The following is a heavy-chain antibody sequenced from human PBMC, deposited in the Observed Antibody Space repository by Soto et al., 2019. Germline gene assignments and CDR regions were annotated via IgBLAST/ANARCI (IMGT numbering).Heavy chain of an antibody. CDR1: GYTSTNLD. D-gene: IGHD3-16*01. V-gene: IGHV1-8*01. J-gene: IGHJ5*02. CDR3: ARYETTLRFTS. CDR2: SNPNSDT. Sequence: QVQLVQSGAEVKKPGASVKVSCKASGYTSTNLDINWVRQAAGQGLEWVGRSNPNSDTGFAQKFQGRVTLTRDTSLSTVYMELSGLTSEDTAVDCCARYETTLRFTSWGQGTPVFVSS.